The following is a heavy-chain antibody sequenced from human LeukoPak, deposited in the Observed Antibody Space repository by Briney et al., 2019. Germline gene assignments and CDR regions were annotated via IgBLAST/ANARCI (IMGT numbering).Heavy chain of an antibody. CDR2: TYYRSKWFY. D-gene: IGHD3-3*01. V-gene: IGHV6-1*01. J-gene: IGHJ4*02. Sequence: SQTLSLTCAISGDSVSSNTAAWYWIRQSPSRGLEWLGRTYYRSKWFYEYAVSVRSLITINVDTSKNQFSLQLSSVTPEDTAVYYCARDPSYDQGLDYWGQGTLVTVSS. CDR3: ARDPSYDQGLDY. CDR1: GDSVSSNTAA.